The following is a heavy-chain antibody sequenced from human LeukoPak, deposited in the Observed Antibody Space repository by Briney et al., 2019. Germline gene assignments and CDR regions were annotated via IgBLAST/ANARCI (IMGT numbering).Heavy chain of an antibody. CDR2: IYYSGST. CDR3: AREHYDYIWGSYRYTDY. J-gene: IGHJ4*02. Sequence: SETLSLTCTVSGGSISSSSYYWGWIRQPPGKGLEWIGSIYYSGSTYYNPSLKSRVTISVDTSKNQFSLKLTSVTAADTAVYYRAREHYDYIWGSYRYTDYWGQGTLVTVSS. CDR1: GGSISSSSYY. D-gene: IGHD3-16*02. V-gene: IGHV4-39*07.